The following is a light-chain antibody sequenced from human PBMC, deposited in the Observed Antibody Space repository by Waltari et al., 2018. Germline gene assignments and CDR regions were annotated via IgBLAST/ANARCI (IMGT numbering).Light chain of an antibody. Sequence: EIVRTQSPATLSVSHGERATLSCRASQSISTKLAWYQQNSGQAPKLLIHGASTRATGIPARFSGSGSGTEFTLTISSLQSEDSGVYYCQQYHNWPPWTFGQGTKVEIK. CDR3: QQYHNWPPWT. CDR1: QSISTK. V-gene: IGKV3-15*01. J-gene: IGKJ1*01. CDR2: GAS.